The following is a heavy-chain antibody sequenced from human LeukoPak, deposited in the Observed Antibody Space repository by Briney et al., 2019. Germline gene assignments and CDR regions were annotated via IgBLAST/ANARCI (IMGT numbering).Heavy chain of an antibody. CDR2: ISANGVTS. D-gene: IGHD1-7*01. J-gene: IGHJ5*02. CDR3: ARSTEGTAHFDH. CDR1: EFIFSSYE. Sequence: GGSLRLSCATSEFIFSSYEMHWVRQTPGKGLEYVSGISANGVTSFYALSVKGRFTISRDNSKSTLYLQMGSLKTEDMAVYYCARSTEGTAHFDHWGQGTLVIVSS. V-gene: IGHV3-64*01.